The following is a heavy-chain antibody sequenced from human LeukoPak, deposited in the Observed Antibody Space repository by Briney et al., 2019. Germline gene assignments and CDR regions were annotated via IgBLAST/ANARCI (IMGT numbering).Heavy chain of an antibody. J-gene: IGHJ6*02. D-gene: IGHD5-24*01. CDR1: GGTFSSYA. Sequence: ASAKVSCKASGGTFSSYAISWVRQAPGQGLEWMAILNPSGGSSNYAQKFQGRATLTRATSTGTVYMELSSLRSEDTAVYYCASVYKHGMDVWGQGTTVIVSS. V-gene: IGHV1-46*01. CDR3: ASVYKHGMDV. CDR2: LNPSGGSS.